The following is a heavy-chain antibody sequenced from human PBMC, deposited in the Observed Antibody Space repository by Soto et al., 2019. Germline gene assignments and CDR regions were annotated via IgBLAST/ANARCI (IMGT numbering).Heavy chain of an antibody. V-gene: IGHV4-30-4*01. CDR3: ARVFGIAAAGTRVGFDY. Sequence: SETLSLTCTVSGGSISSGDYYWSWIRQPPGKGLEWIGYIYYSGSTYYNPSLKSRVTISVDTSKNQFSPKLSSVTAADTAVYYCARVFGIAAAGTRVGFDYWGQGTLVTVSS. J-gene: IGHJ4*02. CDR2: IYYSGST. CDR1: GGSISSGDYY. D-gene: IGHD6-13*01.